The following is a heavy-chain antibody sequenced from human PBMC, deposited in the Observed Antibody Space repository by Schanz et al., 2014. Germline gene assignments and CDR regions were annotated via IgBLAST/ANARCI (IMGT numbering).Heavy chain of an antibody. Sequence: QVQLVQSGGEAKKPGASATVSCKASGYTFNNHGISWVRQAPGQGLEWMGRIIPILDKTNYAQKFQGRVTMTADKSTSTVYMEVNGLRSEDTAGYYCAKVDRTRYYAMDVWGQGTTVTVSS. D-gene: IGHD3-9*01. CDR2: IIPILDKT. V-gene: IGHV1-69*04. J-gene: IGHJ6*02. CDR1: GYTFNNHG. CDR3: AKVDRTRYYAMDV.